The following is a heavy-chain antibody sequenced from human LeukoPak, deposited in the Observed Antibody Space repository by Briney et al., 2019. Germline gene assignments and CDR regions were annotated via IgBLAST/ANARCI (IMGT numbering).Heavy chain of an antibody. Sequence: SETLSLTCTVSGGSISSDGYYWTWIRQHPGKGLEWIGYIYYSGTTYYNPSLESRVTLSVDTSKNQFSLRLSSVTAADTAVYYCARYRDSGGRLAFDIWGQGAMATVSS. CDR3: ARYRDSGGRLAFDI. D-gene: IGHD2-15*01. CDR2: IYYSGTT. CDR1: GGSISSDGYY. J-gene: IGHJ3*02. V-gene: IGHV4-31*03.